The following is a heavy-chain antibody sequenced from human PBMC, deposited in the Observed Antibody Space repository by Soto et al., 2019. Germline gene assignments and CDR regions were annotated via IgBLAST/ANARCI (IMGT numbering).Heavy chain of an antibody. D-gene: IGHD5-12*01. CDR2: IYYSGST. CDR3: ARGGEVATFVAPPNNWFDP. V-gene: IGHV4-30-4*01. CDR1: GGSISSGDYY. J-gene: IGHJ5*02. Sequence: SETLSLTCTVSGGSISSGDYYWSWIRLPPGKGLEWIGYIYYSGSTYYNPSLKSRVTISVDTSKNQFSLKLSSVTAADTAVYYCARGGEVATFVAPPNNWFDPWGQGTLVTVSS.